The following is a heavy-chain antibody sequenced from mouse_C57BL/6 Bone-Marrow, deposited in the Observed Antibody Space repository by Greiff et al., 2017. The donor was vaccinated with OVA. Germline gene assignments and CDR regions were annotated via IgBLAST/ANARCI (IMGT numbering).Heavy chain of an antibody. J-gene: IGHJ2*01. CDR2: ISDGGSYT. D-gene: IGHD2-3*01. CDR3: ARENDGYFHY. CDR1: GFTFSSYA. Sequence: VQLQQSGGGLVKPGGSLKLSCAASGFTFSSYAMSWVRQTPEKRLEWVATISDGGSYTYYPDNVKGRFTISRDNAKNNLYLQMSHLKSEDTAMYYCARENDGYFHYWGQGTTLTVSS. V-gene: IGHV5-4*01.